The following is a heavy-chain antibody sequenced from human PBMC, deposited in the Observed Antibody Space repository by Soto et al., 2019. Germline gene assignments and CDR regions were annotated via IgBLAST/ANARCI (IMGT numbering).Heavy chain of an antibody. Sequence: QVQLQESGPGLVKPSETLSLTCTVSGGSISSYYWSWIRQPPGKGLEWIGYIYYSGSTNYNPSLKSRVTISVDTSKNQFSLKLSSVTAADTAVYYCARRSISQYAFDIWGQGTMVTVSS. CDR1: GGSISSYY. J-gene: IGHJ3*02. V-gene: IGHV4-59*08. D-gene: IGHD6-13*01. CDR3: ARRSISQYAFDI. CDR2: IYYSGST.